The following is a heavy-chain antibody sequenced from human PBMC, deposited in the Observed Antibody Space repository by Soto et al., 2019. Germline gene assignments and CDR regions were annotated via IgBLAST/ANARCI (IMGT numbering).Heavy chain of an antibody. Sequence: PSETLSLTCTVSGGSISSGGYYWSWIRQHPGKGLEWIGYIYYSGSTYYKTSLKSRVTISVDTSKNQFPLKLSSVTAADTAVYYCARDVYSSSGEWFDPWGQGTLVTVSS. CDR1: GGSISSGGYY. V-gene: IGHV4-31*03. D-gene: IGHD6-6*01. CDR3: ARDVYSSSGEWFDP. J-gene: IGHJ5*02. CDR2: IYYSGST.